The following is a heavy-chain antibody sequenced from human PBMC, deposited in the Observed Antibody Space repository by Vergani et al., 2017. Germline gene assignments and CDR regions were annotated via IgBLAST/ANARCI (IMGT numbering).Heavy chain of an antibody. V-gene: IGHV1-2*02. CDR1: GYTFSGYY. CDR2: INPNSGST. Sequence: QVQLVQSGAEVKKPGASVKVSCTASGYTFSGYYMNWVRQAPGQGLEWMGWINPNSGSTNYAQKFKGRVTMTRDTSISTAHMGLSRLSSDDKAGDYCARDVCLSVVSAAIYYFDYWGQGTLVTVSS. CDR3: ARDVCLSVVSAAIYYFDY. D-gene: IGHD2-2*02. J-gene: IGHJ4*02.